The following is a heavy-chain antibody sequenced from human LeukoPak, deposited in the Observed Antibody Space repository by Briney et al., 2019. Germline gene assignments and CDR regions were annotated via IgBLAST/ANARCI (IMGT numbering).Heavy chain of an antibody. CDR1: GFTFSRYE. V-gene: IGHV3-48*03. Sequence: GGSLRLSCAASGFTFSRYEMNWVRQAPGKGLEWVSYISSSGSTIYYADSVKGRFTISRDNAKNSLYLQMNSLRAEDTAVYYCARDLGGTKGTYYYDSSGYYYHGYFDYWGQGTLVTVSS. CDR2: ISSSGSTI. D-gene: IGHD3-22*01. CDR3: ARDLGGTKGTYYYDSSGYYYHGYFDY. J-gene: IGHJ4*02.